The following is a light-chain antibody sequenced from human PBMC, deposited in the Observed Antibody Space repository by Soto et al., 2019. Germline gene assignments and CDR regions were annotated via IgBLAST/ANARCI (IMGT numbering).Light chain of an antibody. V-gene: IGLV2-11*01. CDR1: SSDVGSYYF. CDR2: DVT. Sequence: QSALTQPRSVSGSPGQSFTISCTGTSSDVGSYYFVSWYQQHPGKAPKIIIYDVTKRPSGVPDRFSGTKSGNTASLTISGLQADDEADYYGCSYAGSYTHVFGPGTKLTVL. J-gene: IGLJ1*01. CDR3: CSYAGSYTHV.